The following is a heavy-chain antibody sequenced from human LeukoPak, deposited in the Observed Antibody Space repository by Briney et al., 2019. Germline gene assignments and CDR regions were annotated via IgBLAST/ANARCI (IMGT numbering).Heavy chain of an antibody. J-gene: IGHJ5*02. CDR2: ISAYNGNT. Sequence: EASVKVSCKASGYTFTSYGISWVRQAPGQGLEWMGWISAYNGNTNYAQKLQGRVTMTTDTSTSTAYMELRSLRSDDTAVYYCARVEYYYGSGSYYNNWFDPWGQGTLVTVSS. V-gene: IGHV1-18*01. CDR3: ARVEYYYGSGSYYNNWFDP. D-gene: IGHD3-10*01. CDR1: GYTFTSYG.